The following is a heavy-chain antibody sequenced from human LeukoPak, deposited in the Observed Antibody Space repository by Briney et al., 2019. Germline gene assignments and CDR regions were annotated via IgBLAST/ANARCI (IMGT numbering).Heavy chain of an antibody. D-gene: IGHD5-24*01. V-gene: IGHV3-23*01. CDR2: ISGSGGST. CDR3: ASPEMARDGTYAMDV. J-gene: IGHJ6*02. CDR1: GFTFSSYA. Sequence: PRGSLRLSCAASGFTFSSYAMSWVRQAPGKGLEWVSAISGSGGSTYYADSVKGRFTISRDNSKNTLYLQMNSLRAEDTAVYYCASPEMARDGTYAMDVWGQGTTVTVSS.